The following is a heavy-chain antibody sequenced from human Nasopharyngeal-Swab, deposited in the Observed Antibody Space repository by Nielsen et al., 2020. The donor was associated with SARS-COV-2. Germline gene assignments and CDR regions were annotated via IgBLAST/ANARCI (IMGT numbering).Heavy chain of an antibody. Sequence: GESLKISCAASGFIFHSFAMHWVRQAPGKGLEWVALISFDGTNKYYAGSVGGRFTISRDTSKNTLYLQMNSLRAEDTAVYYCAGELLPNYYGMDVWGQGTTVTVSS. CDR2: ISFDGTNK. CDR1: GFIFHSFA. J-gene: IGHJ6*02. V-gene: IGHV3-30*04. CDR3: AGELLPNYYGMDV.